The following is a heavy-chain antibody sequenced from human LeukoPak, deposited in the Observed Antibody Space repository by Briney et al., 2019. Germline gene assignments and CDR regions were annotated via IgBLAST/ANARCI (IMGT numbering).Heavy chain of an antibody. J-gene: IGHJ3*02. CDR1: GFTFSSFG. CDR3: TTGGDRGFSSTWYNGVDAFDI. Sequence: GGSLRLSCAASGFTFSSFGMSWVRQAPGKGLEWVGRIKSKADGGTTDFPAPVKGRFIISRDDSENTLYLQMYRLKTEDTAVYYCTTGGDRGFSSTWYNGVDAFDIWGQGTMVSVSS. V-gene: IGHV3-15*01. D-gene: IGHD6-13*01. CDR2: IKSKADGGTT.